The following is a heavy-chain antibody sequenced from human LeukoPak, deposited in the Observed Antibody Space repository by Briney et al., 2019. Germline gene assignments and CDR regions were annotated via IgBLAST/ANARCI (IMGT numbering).Heavy chain of an antibody. D-gene: IGHD7-27*01. CDR2: ITTGDGNT. CDR1: GFTFSSYA. J-gene: IGHJ4*02. V-gene: IGHV3-23*01. Sequence: GGSLRLSCAASGFTFSSYAMSWVRQAPGKGLKWVSTITTGDGNTYYADSVKGRLTVSRDDSKNTLYLQMNSLRAEDTAVYYCAKDGGLWVSAHWGDSWGRGTLVTVSS. CDR3: AKDGGLWVSAHWGDS.